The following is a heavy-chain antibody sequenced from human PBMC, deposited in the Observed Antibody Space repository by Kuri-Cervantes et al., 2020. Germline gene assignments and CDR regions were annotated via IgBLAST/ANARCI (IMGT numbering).Heavy chain of an antibody. V-gene: IGHV4-34*01. D-gene: IGHD6-19*01. J-gene: IGHJ4*02. CDR3: AREKHSSGFDY. CDR1: GGSFSGYY. CDR2: IYHSGST. Sequence: SQTLSLTCAVYGGSFSGYYWSWIRQPPGKGLEWIGSIYHSGSTNYNPSLKSRVTISVDKSKNQFSLKLSSVTAADTAVYYCAREKHSSGFDYWGQGTLVTVSS.